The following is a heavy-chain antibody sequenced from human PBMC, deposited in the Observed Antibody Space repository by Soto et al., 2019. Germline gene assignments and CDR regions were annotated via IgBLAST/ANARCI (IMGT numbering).Heavy chain of an antibody. D-gene: IGHD6-19*01. CDR2: IDWADDT. CDR3: ARIVWLRFEF. Sequence: QVTLRESGPTLVKPTQTLTLTCTFSGFSLTSSGVAVGWIRQPPGKALEWLASIDWADDTPYNPSLKNRANITGDTSKNQVVLTMANMDPTDTATYYCARIVWLRFEFWGQGTPVTVSS. V-gene: IGHV2-5*02. J-gene: IGHJ4*02. CDR1: GFSLTSSGVA.